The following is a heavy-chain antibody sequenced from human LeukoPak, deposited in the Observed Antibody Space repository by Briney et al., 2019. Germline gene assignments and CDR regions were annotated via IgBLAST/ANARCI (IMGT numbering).Heavy chain of an antibody. V-gene: IGHV3-11*01. CDR3: VRTIVVVNYFDY. CDR2: ISSSGSTI. CDR1: GFTFSDYY. Sequence: GGSLRLSCSASGFTFSDYYMSWIRQAPGKGLEWVSYISSSGSTIYYADSVKGRFTISRDNAKNSLYLQMNGLRAEDTAVYYCVRTIVVVNYFDYWGQGTLVTVSS. J-gene: IGHJ4*02. D-gene: IGHD3-22*01.